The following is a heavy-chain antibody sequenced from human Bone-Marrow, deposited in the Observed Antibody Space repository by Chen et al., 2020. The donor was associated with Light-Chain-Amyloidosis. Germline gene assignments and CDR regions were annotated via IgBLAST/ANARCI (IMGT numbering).Heavy chain of an antibody. CDR1: GGSFSGYY. CDR3: ARFGFGGWYFDL. J-gene: IGHJ2*01. D-gene: IGHD3-10*01. V-gene: IGHV4-34*01. CDR2: ISYSGRT. Sequence: QVQLQQWGAGLLKPSETLSLTCAVYGGSFSGYYWSWIRQPPGKGLECIGSISYSGRTYCNPSLKSRVTISVDTSKNQFSLKLSSVTAADTAVYYCARFGFGGWYFDLWGRGTLVTVSS.